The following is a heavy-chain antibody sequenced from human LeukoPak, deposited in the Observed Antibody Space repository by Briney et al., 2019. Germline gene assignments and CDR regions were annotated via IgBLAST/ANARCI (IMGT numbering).Heavy chain of an antibody. Sequence: PSETLSLTCTVSGGSIRSYYWSWIRQPPEKGLEWIGYIYYSGSTNYNPSLNSRVSISVDTSKNQFSLKLTSVTAADTAVYYCARGKYYYGSGSYYNVDAFDIWGQGTMVTVSS. CDR2: IYYSGST. J-gene: IGHJ3*02. CDR3: ARGKYYYGSGSYYNVDAFDI. CDR1: GGSIRSYY. V-gene: IGHV4-59*01. D-gene: IGHD3-10*01.